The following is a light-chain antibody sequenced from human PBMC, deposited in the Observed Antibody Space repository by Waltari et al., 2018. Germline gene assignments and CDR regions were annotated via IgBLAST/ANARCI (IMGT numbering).Light chain of an antibody. V-gene: IGKV3-20*01. CDR1: QSVSSSY. Sequence: EIVLTQSPGLLSLSPGERATLSCRASQSVSSSYLAWFRQRPGQAPRLLIYGASSRATGIPDRFSGSGSGTDFTLVISRLEPEDFAVYYCQQYADSPLTFGQG. CDR3: QQYADSPLT. J-gene: IGKJ2*01. CDR2: GAS.